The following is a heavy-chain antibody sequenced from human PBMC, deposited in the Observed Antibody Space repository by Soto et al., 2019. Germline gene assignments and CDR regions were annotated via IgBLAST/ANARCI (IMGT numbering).Heavy chain of an antibody. D-gene: IGHD2-15*01. CDR2: ISYDGSNK. J-gene: IGHJ4*02. V-gene: IGHV3-30*18. Sequence: QVQLVESGGGVVQPGRSLRLSCAASGFTFSSYGMHWVRQAPGKGLEWVAVISYDGSNKYYADSVKGRFTISRDNSKNTLYLQMNSLRAEDTDVYYCAKDRRNVVVAAPFDYWGQGTLVTVSS. CDR3: AKDRRNVVVAAPFDY. CDR1: GFTFSSYG.